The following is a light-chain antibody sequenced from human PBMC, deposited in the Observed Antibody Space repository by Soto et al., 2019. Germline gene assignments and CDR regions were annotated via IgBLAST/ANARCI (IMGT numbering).Light chain of an antibody. J-gene: IGLJ2*01. V-gene: IGLV1-40*01. CDR1: SSNIGAGYD. Sequence: QSVLTQPPSVSGAPGQRVTISCTGSSSNIGAGYDVHWYQQLPGTAPKLLIYGNSNRPSGVSDRFSGSKSGTSASLAITGLQAEDEADDYCQSYASSLSGSVFGGGTKLTVL. CDR2: GNS. CDR3: QSYASSLSGSV.